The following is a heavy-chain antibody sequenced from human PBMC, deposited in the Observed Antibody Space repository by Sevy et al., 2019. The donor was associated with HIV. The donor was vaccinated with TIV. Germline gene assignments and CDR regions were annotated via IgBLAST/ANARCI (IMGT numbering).Heavy chain of an antibody. J-gene: IGHJ4*02. D-gene: IGHD5-12*01. CDR3: ARETVSGYNL. CDR2: IYAGGNT. Sequence: GGSLRLSCAVSGFAVRSNYISWVSQAPGKGLEWVSTIYAGGNTYYADSVKGRFSISRDNSKNIVYLQINSLRGEDTAVYYCARETVSGYNLWGQGTLVTVSS. V-gene: IGHV3-53*01. CDR1: GFAVRSNY.